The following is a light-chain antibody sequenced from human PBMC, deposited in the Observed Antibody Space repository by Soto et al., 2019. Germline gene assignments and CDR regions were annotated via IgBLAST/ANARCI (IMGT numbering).Light chain of an antibody. J-gene: IGKJ5*01. CDR2: DAS. CDR1: QSVAYA. Sequence: ENVLTQSPGTLSLSPGERATLSCRASQSVAYALAWYQQKPGQAPRLLISDASSRPTGVPDRFSGSGSGTDFTLTISRLEPEDFALYYCQQYGPSLITFGQGTRLEIK. V-gene: IGKV3-20*01. CDR3: QQYGPSLIT.